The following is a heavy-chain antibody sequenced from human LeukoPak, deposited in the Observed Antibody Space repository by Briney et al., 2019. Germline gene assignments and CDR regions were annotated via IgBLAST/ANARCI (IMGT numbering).Heavy chain of an antibody. CDR3: AKAPAPLVRYFDY. Sequence: GGSLRLSCAASGISFGNYAMSWVRQAPGKGLEWTSAISGGGDTTHYADSVKGRFTISRDNSKNTLYQQMNSLRAEDTAVYYCAKAPAPLVRYFDYWGQGTLVTVSS. CDR1: GISFGNYA. J-gene: IGHJ4*02. V-gene: IGHV3-23*01. D-gene: IGHD2-8*01. CDR2: ISGGGDTT.